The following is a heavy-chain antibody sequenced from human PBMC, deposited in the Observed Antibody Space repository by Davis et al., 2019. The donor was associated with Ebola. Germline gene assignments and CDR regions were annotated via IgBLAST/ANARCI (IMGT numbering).Heavy chain of an antibody. J-gene: IGHJ6*02. CDR3: ASEWFRGRYYYYGMDV. V-gene: IGHV3-53*01. CDR2: IYSGGST. Sequence: GGSLRLSCAASGFTVSSNYMSWVRQAPGKGLEWVSVIYSGGSTYYADSVKGRFTISRDNSKNTLYLQMNSLRAEDTAVYYCASEWFRGRYYYYGMDVWGQGTTVTVSS. CDR1: GFTVSSNY. D-gene: IGHD3-10*01.